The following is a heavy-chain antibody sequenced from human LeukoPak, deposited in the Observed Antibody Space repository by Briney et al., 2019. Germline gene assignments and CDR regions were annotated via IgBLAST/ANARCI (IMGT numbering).Heavy chain of an antibody. J-gene: IGHJ4*02. V-gene: IGHV5-51*01. Sequence: GESLKISCKGSGYIFSSYWIGWVRQMPGKGLEWMGIIYPSDSDTRYSPSFQGQVTISADKSISTAYLQWSSLKASDTAMYYCARRMVRGVITSPLDYWGQGTLVTVSS. CDR2: IYPSDSDT. D-gene: IGHD3-10*01. CDR3: ARRMVRGVITSPLDY. CDR1: GYIFSSYW.